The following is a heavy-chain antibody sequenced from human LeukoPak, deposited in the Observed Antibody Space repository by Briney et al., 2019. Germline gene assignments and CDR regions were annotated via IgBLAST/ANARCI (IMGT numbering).Heavy chain of an antibody. J-gene: IGHJ4*02. CDR2: INPNSGGT. D-gene: IGHD3-22*01. CDR1: GYTFTGYY. CDR3: ARDPHSSGKNDY. V-gene: IGHV1-2*02. Sequence: ASVKVSCKASGYTFTGYYMHWVRQAPGQGLEWMGWINPNSGGTNYAQKFQGRVTMTRDTSINTAYMELSRLRSDDTAVYYCARDPHSSGKNDYWGQGTLVTVSS.